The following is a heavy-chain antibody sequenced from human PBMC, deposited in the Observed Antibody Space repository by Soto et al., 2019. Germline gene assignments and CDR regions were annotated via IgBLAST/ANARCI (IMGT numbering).Heavy chain of an antibody. J-gene: IGHJ4*02. CDR2: IIPIFGTA. Sequence: ASVKVSCKASGGTFSSYAISWVRQAPGQGLEWMGGIIPIFGTANYAQKFQGRVTITADESTSTAYMELSSLRSEDTAVYYCAGGYCSGGSCYDSLDYWRQGTLVTVSS. V-gene: IGHV1-69*13. D-gene: IGHD2-15*01. CDR3: AGGYCSGGSCYDSLDY. CDR1: GGTFSSYA.